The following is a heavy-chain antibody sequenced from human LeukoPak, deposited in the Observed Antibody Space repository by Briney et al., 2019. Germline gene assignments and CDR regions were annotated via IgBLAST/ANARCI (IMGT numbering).Heavy chain of an antibody. CDR1: GFTFSSYA. CDR2: ISGDGTYM. D-gene: IGHD7-27*01. CDR3: AKGQNWGSVYFDY. Sequence: PGGSLRLSCVASGFTFSSYAMSWVRQAPGKGLEWVSAISGDGTYMMYADSVKGRLTISRGNSKSTLYLQMNSLRAEDTAVYYCAKGQNWGSVYFDYWGQGTLVTVSS. V-gene: IGHV3-23*01. J-gene: IGHJ4*02.